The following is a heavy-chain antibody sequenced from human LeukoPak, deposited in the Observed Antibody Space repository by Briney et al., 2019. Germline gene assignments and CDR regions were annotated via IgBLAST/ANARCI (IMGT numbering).Heavy chain of an antibody. CDR2: ITSSGSTK. J-gene: IGHJ3*02. CDR3: ATRGYRNAFDI. D-gene: IGHD1-1*01. CDR1: GFTFSNYW. Sequence: GGSLRLSCAASGFTFSNYWMHWVRQAPGKGLEWVSYITSSGSTKYYADSVKGRFTISRDNAKNSLYLQMNSLRAEDTAVYYCATRGYRNAFDIWGQGTMVTVSS. V-gene: IGHV3-48*04.